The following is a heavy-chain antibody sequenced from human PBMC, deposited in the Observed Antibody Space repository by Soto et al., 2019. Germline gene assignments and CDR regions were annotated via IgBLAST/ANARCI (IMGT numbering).Heavy chain of an antibody. CDR3: ARARIAVAGTPEIDY. J-gene: IGHJ4*02. D-gene: IGHD6-19*01. Sequence: ASVKVSCKASGYTFTSYGISWVRQAPGQGLDWMGWISAYNGNTNYAQKLQGRVTMTTDTSTSTAYMELRSLRSDDTAVYYCARARIAVAGTPEIDYWGQGTLVTVSS. CDR2: ISAYNGNT. CDR1: GYTFTSYG. V-gene: IGHV1-18*01.